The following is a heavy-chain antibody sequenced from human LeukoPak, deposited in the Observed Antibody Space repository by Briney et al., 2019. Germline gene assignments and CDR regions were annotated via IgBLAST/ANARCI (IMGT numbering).Heavy chain of an antibody. D-gene: IGHD3-22*01. CDR1: GFTFSSYA. CDR2: ISYDGSNK. CDR3: ARDFTIVVVGPYYYYYYGIDV. Sequence: GGSLRLSCAASGFTFSSYAMHWVRQAPGKGLEWVAVISYDGSNKYYADSVKGRFTISRDNSKNTLYPQMNSLRAEDTAVYYCARDFTIVVVGPYYYYYYGIDVWGQGTTVTVSS. J-gene: IGHJ6*02. V-gene: IGHV3-30*04.